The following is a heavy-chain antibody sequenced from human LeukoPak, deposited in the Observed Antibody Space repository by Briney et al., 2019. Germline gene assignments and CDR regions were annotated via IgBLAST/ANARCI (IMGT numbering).Heavy chain of an antibody. J-gene: IGHJ6*03. D-gene: IGHD2-2*01. CDR3: ARCLVVPAAKEGYYMDV. V-gene: IGHV3-30-3*01. Sequence: GGSLRLSCAASGFTFSSYAMHWVRQAPGKGLEWVAVISYDGSNKYYADSVKGRFTISRDNSKNTLYLQMNSLRAEDTAVYYCARCLVVPAAKEGYYMDVWGKGTTVTVSS. CDR1: GFTFSSYA. CDR2: ISYDGSNK.